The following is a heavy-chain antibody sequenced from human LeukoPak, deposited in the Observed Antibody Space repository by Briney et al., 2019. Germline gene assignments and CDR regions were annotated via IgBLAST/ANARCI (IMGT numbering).Heavy chain of an antibody. Sequence: GGSLRLSCAASGFTVSSNYMSWVHQAPGKGLEWVSAITGSGGSTYYADSVKGRFTISRDNSKNTLYLQMNSLRAEDTAVYYCAKGGIAAAGTIDYWGRGTLVTVSS. CDR2: ITGSGGST. V-gene: IGHV3-23*01. CDR3: AKGGIAAAGTIDY. J-gene: IGHJ4*02. CDR1: GFTVSSNY. D-gene: IGHD6-13*01.